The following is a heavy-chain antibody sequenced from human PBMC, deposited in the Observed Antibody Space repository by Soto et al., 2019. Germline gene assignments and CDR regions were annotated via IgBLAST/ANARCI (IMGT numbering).Heavy chain of an antibody. V-gene: IGHV5-10-1*01. CDR3: ASIRSGIKLWQYYYYYYGMDV. D-gene: IGHD5-18*01. CDR2: IDPSDSYT. Sequence: GESLKISCKGSGYSFTSYWISWVRQMPGKGLEWMGRIDPSDSYTNYSPSFQGHVTISADKSISTAYLQWSSLKASDTAMYYCASIRSGIKLWQYYYYYYGMDVWGQGTKVTVSS. J-gene: IGHJ6*02. CDR1: GYSFTSYW.